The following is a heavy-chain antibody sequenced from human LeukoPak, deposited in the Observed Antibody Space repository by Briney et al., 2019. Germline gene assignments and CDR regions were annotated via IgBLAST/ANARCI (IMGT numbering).Heavy chain of an antibody. CDR2: IYHSGST. V-gene: IGHV4-30-2*01. CDR3: ATGVDTAMSRY. Sequence: SETLSLTCTVSGGSISSGGYYWSWIRQPPGKGLEWIGYIYHSGSTYYNPSLKSRVTISVVRSKNQFSLKLSSVTAADTAVYYCATGVDTAMSRYWGQRTLVTVSS. CDR1: GGSISSGGYY. D-gene: IGHD5-18*01. J-gene: IGHJ4*02.